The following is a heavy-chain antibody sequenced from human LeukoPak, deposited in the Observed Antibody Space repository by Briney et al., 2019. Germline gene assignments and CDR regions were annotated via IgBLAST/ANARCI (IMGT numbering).Heavy chain of an antibody. Sequence: GGSLRLSCAASGFNFSSYAMSWVRQAPGKGLKWVSAISGSGGSTYYADSVKGRFTISRDNSKNTLYLQMNSLRAEDTAVYYCATRSIFLEWLFDQTGYFDYWGQGTLVTVSS. CDR3: ATRSIFLEWLFDQTGYFDY. D-gene: IGHD3-3*01. CDR1: GFNFSSYA. J-gene: IGHJ4*02. CDR2: ISGSGGST. V-gene: IGHV3-23*01.